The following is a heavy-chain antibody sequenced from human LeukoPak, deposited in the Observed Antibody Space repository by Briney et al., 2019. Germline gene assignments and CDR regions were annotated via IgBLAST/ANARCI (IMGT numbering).Heavy chain of an antibody. CDR3: AKEAAHYFDY. CDR2: ISYDGSNK. J-gene: IGHJ4*02. V-gene: IGHV3-30*18. CDR1: GFTFSSYG. D-gene: IGHD6-13*01. Sequence: GGSLRLSCAASGFTFSSYGTYWVRQAPGKGLEWVALISYDGSNKDYADSVKGRFTISRDNSKNTLYLQMNSLRADDTAVYYCAKEAAHYFDYWGQGTLVTVSS.